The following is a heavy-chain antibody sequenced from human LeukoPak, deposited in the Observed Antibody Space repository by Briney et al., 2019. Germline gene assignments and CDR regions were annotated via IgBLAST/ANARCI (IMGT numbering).Heavy chain of an antibody. CDR1: GFXFSIYT. V-gene: IGHV3-21*01. J-gene: IGHJ5*02. D-gene: IGHD3-22*01. Sequence: GGSLRLSCAASGFXFSIYTMNWVRQAPGKGLEWVSSISSSSSYLYYADSVKGRFTISRDNAKNSLYLQMNSLRAEDTAVYYCARGAIYDSSGYRWFDPWGQGALVTVSS. CDR2: ISSSSSYL. CDR3: ARGAIYDSSGYRWFDP.